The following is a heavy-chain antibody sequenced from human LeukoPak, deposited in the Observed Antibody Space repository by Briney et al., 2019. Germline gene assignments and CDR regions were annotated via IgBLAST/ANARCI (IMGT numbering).Heavy chain of an antibody. D-gene: IGHD2-2*01. CDR3: ARGIHKTHCTRASCYVISFDP. J-gene: IGHJ5*02. Sequence: GGSLRLSCAASGFTFSDYFMTWIRQAPGKGLEWVSYISSSSSNTNYADSVKGRFTISRDNAKNSLSLQMNSLRAEHTAVYYCARGIHKTHCTRASCYVISFDPWGQGTLVTVSS. V-gene: IGHV3-11*06. CDR1: GFTFSDYF. CDR2: ISSSSSNT.